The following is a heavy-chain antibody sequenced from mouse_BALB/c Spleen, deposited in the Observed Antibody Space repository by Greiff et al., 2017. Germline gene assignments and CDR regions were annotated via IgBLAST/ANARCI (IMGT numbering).Heavy chain of an antibody. J-gene: IGHJ3*01. D-gene: IGHD1-1*01. CDR2: IYPGSGNT. CDR3: ARQDYYGSFAY. CDR1: GYTFTDYY. Sequence: LQESGPELVKPGASVKISCKASGYTFTDYYINWVKQKPGQGLEWIGWIYPGSGNTKYNEKFKGKATLTVDTSSSTAYMQLSSLTSEDTAVYFCARQDYYGSFAYWGQGTLVTVSA. V-gene: IGHV1-84*02.